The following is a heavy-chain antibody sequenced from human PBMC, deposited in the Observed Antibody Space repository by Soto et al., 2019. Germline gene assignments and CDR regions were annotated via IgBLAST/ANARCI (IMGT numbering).Heavy chain of an antibody. CDR1: GFTFSSYA. CDR3: ARGSIAAAATNFDY. CDR2: ISYDGSNK. V-gene: IGHV3-30-3*01. D-gene: IGHD6-13*01. J-gene: IGHJ4*02. Sequence: QVQLVESGGGVVQPGRSLRLSCAASGFTFSSYAMHWVRQAPGKGLEWVAVISYDGSNKYYADSVKGRFTISRDNSKNTVYLQMNSLRAEDTAVYYCARGSIAAAATNFDYWGQGTLVTVCS.